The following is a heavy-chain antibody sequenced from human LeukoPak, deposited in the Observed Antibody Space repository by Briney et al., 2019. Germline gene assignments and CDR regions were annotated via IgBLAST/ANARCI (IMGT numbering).Heavy chain of an antibody. V-gene: IGHV4-39*01. J-gene: IGHJ4*02. CDR3: ARPFSGSYSSFDF. D-gene: IGHD1-26*01. CDR1: DGSGSGISHS. Sequence: SETLSLTCTGSDGSGSGISHSWGWIRQPPGRGLEWIGTKSKDGTTSLYNPSLKSRVTMVVDTSKNQFSLRLTSVTAADTALYFCARPFSGSYSSFDFWGQGILVIVSS. CDR2: KSKDGTT.